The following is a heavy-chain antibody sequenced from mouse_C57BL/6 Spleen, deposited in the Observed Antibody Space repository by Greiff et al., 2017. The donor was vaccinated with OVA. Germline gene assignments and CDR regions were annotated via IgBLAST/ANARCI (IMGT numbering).Heavy chain of an antibody. CDR3: AREEAIYDSSFAY. Sequence: QVQLKQSGAELVKPGASVKISCKASGYAFSSYWMNWVKQRPGKGLEWIGQIYPGDGDTNYNGKFKGKATLTADKSSSTAYMQLSSLTSEDSAVYFCAREEAIYDSSFAYWGQGTLVTVSA. V-gene: IGHV1-80*01. CDR1: GYAFSSYW. D-gene: IGHD2-3*01. CDR2: IYPGDGDT. J-gene: IGHJ3*01.